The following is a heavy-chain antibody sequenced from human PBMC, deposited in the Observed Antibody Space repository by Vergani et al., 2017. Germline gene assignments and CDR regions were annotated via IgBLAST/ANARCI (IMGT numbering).Heavy chain of an antibody. J-gene: IGHJ5*02. V-gene: IGHV4-38-2*02. D-gene: IGHD4-11*01. CDR1: GYSISSGYY. CDR3: ARDTATFATGWFDP. CDR2: IYHSGSS. Sequence: QVQLQESGPGLVKPSETLSLTCAVSGYSISSGYYWGWIRQPPGKGLEWIGSIYHSGSSYYNPSLKSRVTISIGTSKNQFSLKLSSVTAADTAVYYCARDTATFATGWFDPWGQGTLVTVSS.